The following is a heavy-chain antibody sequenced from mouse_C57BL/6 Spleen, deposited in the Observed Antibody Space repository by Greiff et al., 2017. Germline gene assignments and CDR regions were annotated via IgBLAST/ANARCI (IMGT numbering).Heavy chain of an antibody. CDR2: ISSGGSYT. CDR1: GFTFSSYG. V-gene: IGHV5-6*01. CDR3: ARHPFITTVGWYFDV. J-gene: IGHJ1*03. Sequence: EVQLVESGGDLVKPGGSLKLSCAASGFTFSSYGMSWVRQTPDKRLEWVATISSGGSYTYYPDSVKGRFTISRDNAKNTLYLQMSSLKSEDTAMYYCARHPFITTVGWYFDVWGTGTTVTVSS. D-gene: IGHD1-1*01.